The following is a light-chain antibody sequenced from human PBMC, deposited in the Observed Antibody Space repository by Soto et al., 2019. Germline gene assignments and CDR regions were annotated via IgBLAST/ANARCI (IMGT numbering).Light chain of an antibody. CDR3: VLYMGSGIWV. CDR1: SGSVSSSYY. Sequence: QTVVTQEPSFSVSPGGTVTLTCALSSGSVSSSYYPSWYQHTPGQSPRALIYSTNTRSSGVPDRFSGSILGTKAALTITGAQADDESEYYCVLYMGSGIWVFGGGTKLTVL. CDR2: STN. J-gene: IGLJ3*02. V-gene: IGLV8-61*01.